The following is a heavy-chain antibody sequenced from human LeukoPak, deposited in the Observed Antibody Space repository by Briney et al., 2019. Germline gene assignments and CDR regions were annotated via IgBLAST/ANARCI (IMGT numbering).Heavy chain of an antibody. Sequence: GGSLRLSCAASGFTFSSYAMSWVRQAPGKGLEWVSAISGSGGSTYYADSVKGRFTVSRDNAKNSLYLQLNSLRVEDTGVYYCATGLVGHWGQGTLVTVSS. V-gene: IGHV3-23*01. D-gene: IGHD6-6*01. J-gene: IGHJ4*02. CDR3: ATGLVGH. CDR1: GFTFSSYA. CDR2: ISGSGGST.